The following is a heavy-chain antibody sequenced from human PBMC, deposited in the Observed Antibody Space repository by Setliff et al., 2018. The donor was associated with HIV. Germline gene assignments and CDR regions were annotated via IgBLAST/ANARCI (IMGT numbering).Heavy chain of an antibody. CDR3: AKSRTDSSGYYYSSH. CDR1: GFTFSSYA. D-gene: IGHD3-22*01. Sequence: GGSLRLSCAASGFTFSSYAMSWVRQAPGKGLEWVSAISGSGGSTYYADSAKGRFTISRDNSKNTLYLQMNSLRAEDTAVYYCAKSRTDSSGYYYSSHWGQGTLVTVSS. CDR2: ISGSGGST. V-gene: IGHV3-23*01. J-gene: IGHJ4*02.